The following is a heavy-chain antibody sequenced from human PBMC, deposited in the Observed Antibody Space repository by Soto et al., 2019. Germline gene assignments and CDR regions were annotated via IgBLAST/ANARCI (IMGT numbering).Heavy chain of an antibody. V-gene: IGHV4-59*13. J-gene: IGHJ4*01. CDR2: IFYRGET. CDR1: GGTIGDYS. Sequence: SESLSLTCRISGGTIGDYSWTWIRQPPGKGLEWIGYIFYRGETKYNPSHSLWSRLTISTVTSRNQVSLTRTSVTAADTAVYYCASGSDSNYKGTIVWGHETLVAVSS. CDR3: ASGSDSNYKGTIV. D-gene: IGHD1-26*01.